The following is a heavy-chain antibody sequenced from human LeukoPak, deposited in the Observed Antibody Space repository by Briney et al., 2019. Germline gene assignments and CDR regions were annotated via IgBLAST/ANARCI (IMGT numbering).Heavy chain of an antibody. CDR1: GLTFSSYG. Sequence: PGGSLRLSCAASGLTFSSYGMHWVRQAPGKGLEWVAVISYDGSNKYYADSVKGRFTISRDNSKNTLYLQMNSLRAEDTAVYYCAKELWEGGELDYWGQGTLVTVSS. D-gene: IGHD1-26*01. CDR2: ISYDGSNK. V-gene: IGHV3-30*18. J-gene: IGHJ4*02. CDR3: AKELWEGGELDY.